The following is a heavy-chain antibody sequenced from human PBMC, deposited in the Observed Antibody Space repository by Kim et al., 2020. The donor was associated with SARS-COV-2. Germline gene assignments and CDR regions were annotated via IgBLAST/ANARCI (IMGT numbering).Heavy chain of an antibody. Sequence: ASVKVSCKASGYTFTSYYMHWVRQAPGQGLEWMGIINPSGGSTSYAQKFQGRVTMTRDTSTSTVYMELSSLRSEDTAVYYCARVGYSSSWYPPNYYYYGMDVWGQGTTVTVSS. D-gene: IGHD6-13*01. CDR1: GYTFTSYY. CDR3: ARVGYSSSWYPPNYYYYGMDV. V-gene: IGHV1-46*01. J-gene: IGHJ6*02. CDR2: INPSGGST.